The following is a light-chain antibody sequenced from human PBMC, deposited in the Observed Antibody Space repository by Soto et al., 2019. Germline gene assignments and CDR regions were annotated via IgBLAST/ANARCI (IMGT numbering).Light chain of an antibody. CDR2: DVN. CDR1: SSDADFYYY. V-gene: IGLV2-14*03. CDR3: SSYVTRRSLDVV. Sequence: QSALTQPASVSGSPGQSITISCTATSSDADFYYYVSWYQQHPGKAPKLLIYDVNNRPSGVSGRFSGSNFGNAASLTISGLQADDEAYYYCSSYVTRRSLDVVFGGGTKLTVL. J-gene: IGLJ3*02.